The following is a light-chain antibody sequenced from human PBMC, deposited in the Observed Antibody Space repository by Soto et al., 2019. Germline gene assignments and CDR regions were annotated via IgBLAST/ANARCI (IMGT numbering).Light chain of an antibody. V-gene: IGLV1-47*01. CDR3: CSYVRSGTDDKYV. CDR2: RDS. Sequence: QPVLTQPPSASGTPGQRVTISCSESSSSIGSNYIYWYQQLPGTAPKLLIYRDSQRPSGVPDRFSGSKSGTSASLAISGLRSEDEADYYCCSYVRSGTDDKYVFGTGTKLTVL. J-gene: IGLJ1*01. CDR1: SSSIGSNY.